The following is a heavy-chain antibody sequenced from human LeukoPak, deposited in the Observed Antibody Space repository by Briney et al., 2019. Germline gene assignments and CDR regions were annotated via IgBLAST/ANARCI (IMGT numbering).Heavy chain of an antibody. V-gene: IGHV3-74*01. CDR1: EFTFSSYW. CDR3: ARAPRYSSGWYFDY. Sequence: GGSLRLSCAASEFTFSSYWMLWVRQPPGKGLMWVSLINSDGSGTRYADSVKGRFTISRDNAKNTLYLQMSSLRAEDTAVYYCARAPRYSSGWYFDYWGQGTLVTVSS. D-gene: IGHD6-19*01. CDR2: INSDGSGT. J-gene: IGHJ4*02.